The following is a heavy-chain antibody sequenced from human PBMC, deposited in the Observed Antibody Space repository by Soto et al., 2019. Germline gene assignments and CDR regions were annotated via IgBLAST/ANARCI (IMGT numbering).Heavy chain of an antibody. CDR3: ARDAAVPGEADRFDY. CDR2: VYHNGLT. V-gene: IGHV4-4*02. CDR1: GDSITSNNW. Sequence: SETLSLTCAVPGDSITSNNWWSWVRQPPGKGLEWIGEVYHNGLTNYNPSLKSRVTMSIDTSKNQFSLKLTPVTADDTAMYYCARDAAVPGEADRFDYWGQGTLVTVSS. D-gene: IGHD6-19*01. J-gene: IGHJ4*02.